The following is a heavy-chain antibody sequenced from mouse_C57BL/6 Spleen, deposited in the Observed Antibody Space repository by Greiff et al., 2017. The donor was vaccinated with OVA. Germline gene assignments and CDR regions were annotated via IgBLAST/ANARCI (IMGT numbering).Heavy chain of an antibody. CDR2: IDPSDSET. D-gene: IGHD2-4*01. V-gene: IGHV1-52*01. J-gene: IGHJ3*01. Sequence: QVQLQQPGAELVRPGSSVKLSCKASGYTFTSYWMHWVKQRPIQGLEWIGNIDPSDSETHYNQKFKDKATLTVDKSSSTAYMQISSLTSEDSAVYDCARLPYYDYGAPGYWGQGTLVTVSA. CDR1: GYTFTSYW. CDR3: ARLPYYDYGAPGY.